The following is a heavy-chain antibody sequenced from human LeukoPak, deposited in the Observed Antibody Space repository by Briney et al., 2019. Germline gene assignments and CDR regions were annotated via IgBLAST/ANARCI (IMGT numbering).Heavy chain of an antibody. Sequence: SETLSLTCAVYGGSFSGYYWSWIRQPPGKGLEWIGEINHSGSTNYNPSLKSRVTISVDTSKNQFSLKLSSVTAADTAVYYCARIGSGITTVRGADWGQGTLVTVSS. CDR1: GGSFSGYY. CDR2: INHSGST. J-gene: IGHJ1*01. V-gene: IGHV4-34*01. D-gene: IGHD3-10*01. CDR3: ARIGSGITTVRGAD.